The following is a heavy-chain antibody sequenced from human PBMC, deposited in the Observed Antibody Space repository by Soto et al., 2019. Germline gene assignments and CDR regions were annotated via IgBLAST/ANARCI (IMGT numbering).Heavy chain of an antibody. V-gene: IGHV5-10-1*01. D-gene: IGHD3-9*01. J-gene: IGHJ6*02. CDR2: IYPSDSHT. CDR3: AIGLSFDWSYAMDV. CDR1: GFSFDNYW. Sequence: EVQLVQSGAGVKKPGEALRLSCNGSGFSFDNYWIIWVRQMPGKGLEWMARIYPSDSHTNYSLSTQGHATLSADKSISAAYLQWSSLKASDTAMYSCAIGLSFDWSYAMDVWGQGTTVTVSS.